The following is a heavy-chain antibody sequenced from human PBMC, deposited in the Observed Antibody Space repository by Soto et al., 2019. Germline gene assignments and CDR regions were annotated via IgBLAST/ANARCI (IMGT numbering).Heavy chain of an antibody. Sequence: EVQLLESGGGLVQPGGSLILSCAASGYTVSNHAMSWFRQAPGKGLEWVSAMGPSGTTTYYADSVEGRFTISRDTSRNTLYLQMNSLRAEDTALYYCTKGSFLRGEEIYWGQGALVTVSS. CDR3: TKGSFLRGEEIY. J-gene: IGHJ4*02. V-gene: IGHV3-23*01. D-gene: IGHD3-3*01. CDR2: MGPSGTTT. CDR1: GYTVSNHA.